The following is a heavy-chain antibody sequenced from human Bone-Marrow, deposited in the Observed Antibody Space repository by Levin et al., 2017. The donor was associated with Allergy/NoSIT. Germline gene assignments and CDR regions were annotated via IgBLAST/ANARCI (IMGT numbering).Heavy chain of an antibody. J-gene: IGHJ4*02. V-gene: IGHV4-31*03. CDR3: AREDGYVFDY. CDR2: IYYSGNT. CDR1: GGSISTGGFH. D-gene: IGHD5-24*01. Sequence: KASETLSLTCSLSGGSISTGGFHWSWVRQRPGKGLEWIVYIYYSGNTYYNPSLPSRLSISIDTSKTQFSLRLTSVTAADTAVYYCAREDGYVFDYWGQGTLVTVSS.